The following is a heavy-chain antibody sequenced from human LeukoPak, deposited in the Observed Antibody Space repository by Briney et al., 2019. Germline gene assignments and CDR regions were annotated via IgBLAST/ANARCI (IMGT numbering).Heavy chain of an antibody. CDR2: ISIGGSTI. J-gene: IGHJ4*02. CDR1: GFKFSDYY. Sequence: GGSLRLSCAASGFKFSDYYMSWIRQAPGKGLEWLAYISIGGSTIYYADSVKGRFTISRDNAKNSLFLQMNSLRVDDTAVYFCAREGPIAVARTFDFWGQGTLVTVSS. CDR3: AREGPIAVARTFDF. D-gene: IGHD6-19*01. V-gene: IGHV3-11*01.